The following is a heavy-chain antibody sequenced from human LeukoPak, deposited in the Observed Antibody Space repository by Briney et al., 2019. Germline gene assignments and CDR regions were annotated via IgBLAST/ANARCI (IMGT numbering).Heavy chain of an antibody. CDR1: GYTFTGYY. J-gene: IGHJ4*02. CDR2: INPNSGGT. CDR3: ARDGALDY. V-gene: IGHV1-2*02. Sequence: ASVKGSCKASGYTFTGYYMHWLRQAPGQGLEWMGWINPNSGGTNYAENFQGRVTMTRDTSISTAYMELSRLKSDDTAVYYCARDGALDYWGQGTLVTVSS. D-gene: IGHD3-16*01.